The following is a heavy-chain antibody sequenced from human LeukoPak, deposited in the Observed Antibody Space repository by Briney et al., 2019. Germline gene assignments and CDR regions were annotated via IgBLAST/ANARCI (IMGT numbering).Heavy chain of an antibody. Sequence: PGGSLRLSCAASGFSFSGYVMSWVRQAPGKGLEWVSVTSGSGGTTYYADSVKGRLTISRDNSKNTLYLQMNSLSAEDTAVYYCARVSPPDRYYYDSSGYMDYWGQGTLVTVSS. J-gene: IGHJ4*02. CDR2: TSGSGGTT. D-gene: IGHD3-22*01. V-gene: IGHV3-23*01. CDR3: ARVSPPDRYYYDSSGYMDY. CDR1: GFSFSGYV.